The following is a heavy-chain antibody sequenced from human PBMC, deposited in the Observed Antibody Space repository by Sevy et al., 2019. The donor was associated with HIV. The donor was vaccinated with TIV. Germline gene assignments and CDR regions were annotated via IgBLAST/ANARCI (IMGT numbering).Heavy chain of an antibody. V-gene: IGHV3-48*03. Sequence: GGSLRLSCVASGFTFSSFEMNWVRQAPGKGLEWVSHISNSGSIIYYEDSVKGRFTISRDNAKNSLYLQMISLRAEDTAVYYCAREDGSRQYFQYWGQGTLVTVSS. J-gene: IGHJ1*01. CDR3: AREDGSRQYFQY. CDR1: GFTFSSFE. CDR2: ISNSGSII. D-gene: IGHD6-13*01.